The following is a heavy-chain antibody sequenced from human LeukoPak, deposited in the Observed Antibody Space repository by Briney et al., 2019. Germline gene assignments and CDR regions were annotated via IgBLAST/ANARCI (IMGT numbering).Heavy chain of an antibody. V-gene: IGHV1-69*06. Sequence: SVKVSCKASGGTFSSYAISWVRQAPGQGLEWMGGVIPIFSTANYAQKFQGRVTITADRSTSTAYMELRSLRSDDTAVYYCARGYSGSYYDYFDYWGQGTLVTVSS. D-gene: IGHD1-26*01. CDR3: ARGYSGSYYDYFDY. CDR2: VIPIFSTA. J-gene: IGHJ4*02. CDR1: GGTFSSYA.